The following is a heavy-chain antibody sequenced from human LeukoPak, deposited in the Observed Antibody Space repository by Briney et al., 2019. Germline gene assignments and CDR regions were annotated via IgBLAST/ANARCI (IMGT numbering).Heavy chain of an antibody. CDR2: INGSGGST. J-gene: IGHJ4*02. V-gene: IGHV3-23*01. D-gene: IGHD1-14*01. Sequence: GGSLRLSCAASGFTFSSYAMNWVRQAPGKGLEWVSGINGSGGSTYYAGSMKGRFTISRDNSKNTLYLQMNSLRAEDTAVYYCAKPARTDYTDYWGQGTLVTVSS. CDR1: GFTFSSYA. CDR3: AKPARTDYTDY.